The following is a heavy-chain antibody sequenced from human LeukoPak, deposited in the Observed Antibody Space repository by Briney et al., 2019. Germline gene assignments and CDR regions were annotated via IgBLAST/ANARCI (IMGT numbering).Heavy chain of an antibody. CDR2: IFHSATT. D-gene: IGHD3-22*01. CDR1: GGSINSSNW. J-gene: IGHJ4*02. V-gene: IGHV4-4*02. Sequence: PSETLSLTCAVSGGSINSSNWWSWVRQPPGKGLEWIGEIFHSATTNYNPSLKSRVTISVDTSKNQFSLKLSSVTAADTAVYYCARGLFMYDSSGYPFWGQGTLVTVSS. CDR3: ARGLFMYDSSGYPF.